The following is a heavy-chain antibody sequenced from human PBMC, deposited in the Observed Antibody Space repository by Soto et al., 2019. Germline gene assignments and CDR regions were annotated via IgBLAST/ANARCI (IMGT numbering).Heavy chain of an antibody. Sequence: EVQLLESGGDLVQPGGSLRLSCAAPEFTFTNYAMGWVRQAPGKGLEWVSVISGSGGSTYYADSVKGRFTISRDNSKNTLYLQMNSLRADDTAVYYCAKAGGYCSGGSWYSGFFHYWGQGTLVTVSS. D-gene: IGHD2-15*01. CDR2: ISGSGGST. CDR1: EFTFTNYA. CDR3: AKAGGYCSGGSWYSGFFHY. J-gene: IGHJ4*02. V-gene: IGHV3-23*01.